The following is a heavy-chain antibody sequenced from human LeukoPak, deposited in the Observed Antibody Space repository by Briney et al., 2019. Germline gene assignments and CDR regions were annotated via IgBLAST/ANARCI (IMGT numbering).Heavy chain of an antibody. V-gene: IGHV4-34*01. D-gene: IGHD2-2*01. J-gene: IGHJ4*02. CDR1: GGSFSGYY. CDR3: ARVSIPAADFDY. Sequence: SSETLSLTCAVYGGSFSGYYWSWIRQPPGKGLEWIGEINHSGSTNYNPSLKSRVTISVDTSKNQFSLKLSPVTAADTAVYYCARVSIPAADFDYWGQGTLVTVSS. CDR2: INHSGST.